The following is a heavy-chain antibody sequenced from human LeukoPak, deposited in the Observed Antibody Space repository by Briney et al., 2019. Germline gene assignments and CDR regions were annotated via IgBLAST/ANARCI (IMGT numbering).Heavy chain of an antibody. CDR2: ISSSSSYI. Sequence: GGSLRLSCAASGFTFSSYSMNWVRQAPGKGLEWVSSISSSSSYIYYADSVKGRFTISRDNAKNSLYLQMNSLRAEDTAVYYCAREKLNYDILTGNYYFDYWGQGTLVTVSS. CDR1: GFTFSSYS. J-gene: IGHJ4*02. D-gene: IGHD3-9*01. CDR3: AREKLNYDILTGNYYFDY. V-gene: IGHV3-21*01.